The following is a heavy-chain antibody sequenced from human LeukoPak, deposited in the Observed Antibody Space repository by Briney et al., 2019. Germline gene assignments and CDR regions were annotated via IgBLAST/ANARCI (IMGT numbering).Heavy chain of an antibody. CDR2: IYYSGST. CDR3: ARRNYDYVWGSYRYTYYFDY. J-gene: IGHJ4*02. CDR1: GGSISSYY. Sequence: SETLSLTCTVSGGSISSYYWSWIRQPPGKGLEWIGYIYYSGSTNYNPSLKSRVTISVDTSKNQFSLKLSSVTAADTAVYYCARRNYDYVWGSYRYTYYFDYWGQGTLVTVSS. D-gene: IGHD3-16*02. V-gene: IGHV4-59*01.